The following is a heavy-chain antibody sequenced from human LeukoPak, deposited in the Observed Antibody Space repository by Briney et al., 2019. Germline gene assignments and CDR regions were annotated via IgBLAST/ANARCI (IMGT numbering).Heavy chain of an antibody. CDR1: GFTFSSYG. CDR2: IWYDGSNK. J-gene: IGHJ4*02. V-gene: IGHV3-33*01. D-gene: IGHD7-27*01. CDR3: ARGPGAPDY. Sequence: GGSLRLSCAASGFTFSSYGIHWVRQAPGKGLEWVAVIWYDGSNKYYADSVKGRFTISRDNSKNTLYLQMNSLRAEDTAVYYCARGPGAPDYWGRGTLVTVSS.